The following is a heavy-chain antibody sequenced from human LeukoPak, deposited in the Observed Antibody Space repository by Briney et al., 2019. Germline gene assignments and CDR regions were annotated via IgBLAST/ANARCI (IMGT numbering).Heavy chain of an antibody. V-gene: IGHV1-2*02. CDR3: ARSLYYYGSDSFDI. CDR1: GYTFTGYY. Sequence: GASVKVSCKASGYTFTGYYMHWVRQAPGQGLEWMGWINPNSGGTNYAQKFQGRVTMTRDTSISTAYMELSRLRSDDTAVYYCARSLYYYGSDSFDIWGQGTMVSVSS. CDR2: INPNSGGT. J-gene: IGHJ3*02. D-gene: IGHD3-10*01.